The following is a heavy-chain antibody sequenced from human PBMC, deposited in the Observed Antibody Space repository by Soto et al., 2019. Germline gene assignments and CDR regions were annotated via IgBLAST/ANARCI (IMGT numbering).Heavy chain of an antibody. V-gene: IGHV4-30-4*01. CDR1: GGSISSGDYY. D-gene: IGHD5-18*01. J-gene: IGHJ4*02. CDR2: IYYSGST. CDR3: ARVRIQLWYPLDY. Sequence: PSETLSLTCTVSGGSISSGDYYWSWIRQPPGKGLEWIGYIYYSGSTYYNPSLKSRVTISVDTSKNQFSLKLSSVTAADTAVYYCARVRIQLWYPLDYWGQGTLVTVSS.